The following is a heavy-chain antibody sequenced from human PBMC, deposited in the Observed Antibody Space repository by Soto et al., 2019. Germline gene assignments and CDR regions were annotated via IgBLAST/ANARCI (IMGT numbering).Heavy chain of an antibody. J-gene: IGHJ6*02. D-gene: IGHD3-3*01. V-gene: IGHV3-23*01. CDR3: AGATYYDFWTGYYVMDV. Sequence: GGSLRLSCAGSGFTFSNYAMSWVRQAPGKGLAWVSAISGSGGSTYYADSVKGRFTISRDNSKNTLYLQMNSLRAEDTALYYCAGATYYDFWTGYYVMDVWGQGTKVTVYS. CDR1: GFTFSNYA. CDR2: ISGSGGST.